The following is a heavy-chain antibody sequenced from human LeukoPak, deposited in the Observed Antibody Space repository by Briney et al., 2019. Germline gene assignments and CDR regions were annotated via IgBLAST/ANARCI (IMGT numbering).Heavy chain of an antibody. CDR2: ISYDGSNK. Sequence: GGSLRLSCAASGFTFSSYAMHWVRQAPGKGLEWVAVISYDGSNKYYADSVKGRFTISRDNSKNTLYLQMNSLRAEDTAVYYCARAPWGSPYYMDVWGKGTTVNVSS. V-gene: IGHV3-30*01. CDR1: GFTFSSYA. J-gene: IGHJ6*03. CDR3: ARAPWGSPYYMDV. D-gene: IGHD3-16*01.